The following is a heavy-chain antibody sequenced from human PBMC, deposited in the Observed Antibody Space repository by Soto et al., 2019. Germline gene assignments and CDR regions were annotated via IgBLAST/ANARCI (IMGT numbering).Heavy chain of an antibody. CDR3: ARVPYSYGYEWDY. CDR2: INHSGST. D-gene: IGHD5-18*01. CDR1: GGSFNGYY. Sequence: QVQLQQWGAGLFKPSETLSLTCAVYGGSFNGYYWSWIRQPPGKGPEWIGEINHSGSTNYNPSLKSRVTISVDTSKNQFSLKLSSVTAADTAVYYCARVPYSYGYEWDYWGQGTLVTVSS. J-gene: IGHJ4*02. V-gene: IGHV4-34*01.